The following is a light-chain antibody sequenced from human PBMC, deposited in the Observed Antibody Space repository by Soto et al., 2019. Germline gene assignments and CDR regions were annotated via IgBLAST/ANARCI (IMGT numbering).Light chain of an antibody. J-gene: IGKJ1*01. CDR1: QSLTNNY. CDR3: QQYEAVVT. Sequence: EIVMRQSPATLSVSPGERATLSCRASQSLTNNYFAWYQQKPGRALRLLIDGASTRATGIPDRFSGGASGTDSTLTISRLEPEDVAVYYCQQYEAVVTFGQGTKVDIK. CDR2: GAS. V-gene: IGKV3-20*01.